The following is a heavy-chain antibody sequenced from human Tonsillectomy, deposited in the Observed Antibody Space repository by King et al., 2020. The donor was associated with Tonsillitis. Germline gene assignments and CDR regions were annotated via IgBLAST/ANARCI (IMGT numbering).Heavy chain of an antibody. CDR3: AMTYGSGTYSYAV. CDR2: ISSSGSHI. V-gene: IGHV3-21*01. Sequence: VQLVESGGGLVKPGGSLRLSCAASGFTFSTYSMHWVRQAPGKGLEWVSSISSSGSHIFYADSVKGRFTISRDNAENSLFLQMNSLRAEDTAVYFCAMTYGSGTYSYAVWGKGTTVTVSS. J-gene: IGHJ6*04. D-gene: IGHD3-10*01. CDR1: GFTFSTYS.